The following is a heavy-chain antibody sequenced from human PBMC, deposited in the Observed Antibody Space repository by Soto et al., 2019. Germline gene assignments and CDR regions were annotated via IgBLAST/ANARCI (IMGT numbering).Heavy chain of an antibody. V-gene: IGHV1-2*04. Sequence: ASVKVSCKASGYTFTGYYMHWVRQAPGQGLEWMGWINPNSGGTNYAQKFQGWVTMTRDTSISTAYMELSRLRSDDTAVYYCAGGAGPGPPYDYFDYWGQGTLVTVSS. CDR1: GYTFTGYY. J-gene: IGHJ4*02. CDR3: AGGAGPGPPYDYFDY. CDR2: INPNSGGT. D-gene: IGHD2-8*01.